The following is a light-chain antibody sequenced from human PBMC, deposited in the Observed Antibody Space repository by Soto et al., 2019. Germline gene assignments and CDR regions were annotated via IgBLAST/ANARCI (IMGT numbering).Light chain of an antibody. CDR2: GVT. Sequence: QSALTQPASVSGSPGQSITISCTGSSGDVGPDNYVSWYQQHPGKAPKLIIYGVTNRPSGVSNRFSGSKSGNTASLIISGLQAEDEADYYCTSYTTGRSWVFGGGTKLTVL. J-gene: IGLJ3*02. V-gene: IGLV2-14*01. CDR1: SGDVGPDNY. CDR3: TSYTTGRSWV.